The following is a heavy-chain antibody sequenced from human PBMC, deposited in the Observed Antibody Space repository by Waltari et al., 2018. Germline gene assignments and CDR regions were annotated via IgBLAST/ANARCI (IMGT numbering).Heavy chain of an antibody. V-gene: IGHV4-38-2*01. CDR1: GYSISSGSY. J-gene: IGHJ4*02. CDR2: IHHSGIT. CDR3: GRLEGQLVEY. Sequence: QVQLQESGPGLVKPSATLSLTCVVSGYSISSGSYWGWIRQPPGKGLERIGSIHHSGITHYNPSLQSRVIISVDTSKNQFSLKLNSVTATETAVYYCGRLEGQLVEYWGQGTLVTVSS. D-gene: IGHD6-6*01.